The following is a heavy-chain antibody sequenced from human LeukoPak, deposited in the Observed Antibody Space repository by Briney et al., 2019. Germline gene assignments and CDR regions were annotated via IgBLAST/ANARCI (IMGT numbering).Heavy chain of an antibody. D-gene: IGHD6-19*01. CDR2: IYYSGST. V-gene: IGHV4-59*12. Sequence: KPSETLSLTCTVSGGSISSYYWSWIRQPPGKGLEWIGYIYYSGSTNYNPSLKSRVTISVDTSKNQFSLKLSSVTAADTAVYYCAREDSSGWPHRTTRMDVWGQGTTVTVSS. J-gene: IGHJ6*02. CDR3: AREDSSGWPHRTTRMDV. CDR1: GGSISSYY.